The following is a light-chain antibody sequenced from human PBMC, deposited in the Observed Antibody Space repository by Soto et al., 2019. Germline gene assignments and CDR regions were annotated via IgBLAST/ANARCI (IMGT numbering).Light chain of an antibody. V-gene: IGLV2-14*01. J-gene: IGLJ1*01. CDR2: EVI. CDR3: SSYTTYGTLFYV. CDR1: SSDIGGYNY. Sequence: QSVLTQPASVSGSPGQSITISCTGASSDIGGYNYVSWYQHHPGKAPKLLIYEVINRPSGVSNRFSDSKSGKTASLTISGLQAEDEADYYCSSYTTYGTLFYVFGTGNKVPVL.